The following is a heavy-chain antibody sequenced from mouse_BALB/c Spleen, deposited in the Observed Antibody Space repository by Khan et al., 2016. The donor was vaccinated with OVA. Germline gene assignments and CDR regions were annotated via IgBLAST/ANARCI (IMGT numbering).Heavy chain of an antibody. CDR1: GFTFSTYG. Sequence: EGKFVEYGGDLVKTGGSLKLSCAASGFTFSTYGMSWVRQTPDKRLEWVATISSGGHYTYYIDSVKGRFTISRDNAKNILYLQMTSLRSEDTAMYYCARLAYYYNSEGFAYWGQGTLVTVSA. CDR3: ARLAYYYNSEGFAY. CDR2: ISSGGHYT. J-gene: IGHJ3*01. D-gene: IGHD1-1*02. V-gene: IGHV5-6*01.